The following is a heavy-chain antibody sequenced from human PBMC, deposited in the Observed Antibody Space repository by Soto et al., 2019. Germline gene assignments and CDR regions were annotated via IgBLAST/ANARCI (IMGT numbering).Heavy chain of an antibody. CDR1: GFTFSSYV. D-gene: IGHD5-12*01. CDR2: ISYDGSKK. V-gene: IGHV3-30*03. Sequence: PGGSLRLSCAASGFTFSSYVMHWVRQAPGKGLEWVAVISYDGSKKYYADSVKGRFTISRDNSKNTLYLQMNSLRAEDTAVYYCASPVGATITSYYCFQQWGQGTLVTVYS. J-gene: IGHJ1*01. CDR3: ASPVGATITSYYCFQQ.